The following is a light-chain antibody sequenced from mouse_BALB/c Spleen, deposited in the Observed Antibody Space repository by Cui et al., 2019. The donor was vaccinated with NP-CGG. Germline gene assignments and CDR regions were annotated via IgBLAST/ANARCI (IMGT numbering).Light chain of an antibody. V-gene: IGLV1*01. CDR2: GTN. Sequence: QAVVTQEYALTTSPGETVTLTCRSSTGAVTFNNYANWVQEKPDHLFTGLIGGTNNRAPGVPARFSGSLTGDKAALTITGAQTEDEAIYFCALWYSNHWVFGGGTKLTVL. J-gene: IGLJ1*01. CDR1: TGAVTFNNY. CDR3: ALWYSNHWV.